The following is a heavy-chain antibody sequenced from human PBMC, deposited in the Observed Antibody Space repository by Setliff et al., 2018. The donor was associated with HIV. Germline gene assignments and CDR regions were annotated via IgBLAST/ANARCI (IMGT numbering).Heavy chain of an antibody. CDR1: GFSFSKAW. Sequence: GESLRLSCAASGFSFSKAWMSWVRQAPGKGLEWVARIKSRSDGRIADYAAPLKGRFTISRDDSKTTLYLQMNNLKTEDTAMYYCTTSWITDGYTFGPRKYYLDYWGQGTLVTVSS. CDR2: IKSRSDGRIA. CDR3: TTSWITDGYTFGPRKYYLDY. J-gene: IGHJ4*02. V-gene: IGHV3-15*01. D-gene: IGHD3-3*01.